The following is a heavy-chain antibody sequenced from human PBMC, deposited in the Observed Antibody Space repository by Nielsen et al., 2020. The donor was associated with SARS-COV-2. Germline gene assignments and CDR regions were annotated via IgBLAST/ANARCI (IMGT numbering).Heavy chain of an antibody. CDR2: ISSSSSYI. CDR3: ARGYRSSLGSYYYYMDV. V-gene: IGHV3-21*01. CDR1: GFTFSSYS. D-gene: IGHD3-16*02. Sequence: GESLKISCAASGFTFSSYSMNWVRQAPGKGLEWVSSISSSSSYIYYADSVKGRFTISRDNAKNSLYLQMNSLRAEDTAVYYCARGYRSSLGSYYYYMDVWGKGTTVTVSS. J-gene: IGHJ6*03.